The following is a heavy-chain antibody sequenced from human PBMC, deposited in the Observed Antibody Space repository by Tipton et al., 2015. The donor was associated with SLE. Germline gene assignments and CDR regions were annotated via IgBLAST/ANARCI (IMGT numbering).Heavy chain of an antibody. D-gene: IGHD4-17*01. CDR2: VYFGGSS. Sequence: TLSLTCTDSGDSITGGAFSWSWIRQPPGMGLEWIGYVYFGGSSFYNPSLKSRLSISADRSNNQFSLRLRSVTAADTAVYYCAKDYNYDYPDYNWGQGTLVIVSS. V-gene: IGHV4-30-2*01. CDR1: GDSITGGAFS. CDR3: AKDYNYDYPDYN. J-gene: IGHJ4*02.